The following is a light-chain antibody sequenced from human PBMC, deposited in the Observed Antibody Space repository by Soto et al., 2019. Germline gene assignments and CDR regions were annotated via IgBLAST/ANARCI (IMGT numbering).Light chain of an antibody. CDR1: QSVSNN. CDR2: GAS. CDR3: QQSSDWPPIT. V-gene: IGKV3-15*01. J-gene: IGKJ5*01. Sequence: EIVMTQSPATLSVSPGERATLSCRASQSVSNNLVWYQQKPGQAPRLLIYGASTRATGVPARFSGSGSGTEFTLTIDSLQSEDFAVYYCQQSSDWPPITFGQGTRLEMK.